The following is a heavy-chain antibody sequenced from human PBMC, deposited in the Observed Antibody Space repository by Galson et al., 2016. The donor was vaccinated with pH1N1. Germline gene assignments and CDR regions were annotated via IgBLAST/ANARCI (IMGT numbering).Heavy chain of an antibody. CDR3: ARQYYDSRGYYYFDS. Sequence: QSGAEVKKPGESLKISCKGSGYTFSSYWVAWVRQMPGKGLEWMGIIYPGDSDTRYSPSFQGQVTISADKSISTVYLQWSSLRASDTAIYYCARQYYDSRGYYYFDSWGQGTLVTVSS. V-gene: IGHV5-51*01. CDR1: GYTFSSYW. D-gene: IGHD3-22*01. J-gene: IGHJ4*02. CDR2: IYPGDSDT.